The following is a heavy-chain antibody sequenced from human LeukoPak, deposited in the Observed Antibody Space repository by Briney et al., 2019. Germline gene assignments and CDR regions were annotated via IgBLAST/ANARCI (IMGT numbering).Heavy chain of an antibody. CDR2: ISSSSSYI. CDR1: GFTFSSYS. V-gene: IGHV3-21*01. Sequence: GGSLRLSCAASGFTFSSYSMNWVRQAPGKGLEWVSSISSSSSYIYYADSVKGRFTISRDNAKNSLYLQMNSLRAEDTAVYYCAREGGRGQLVGEVAFDIWGQGTMVTVSS. J-gene: IGHJ3*02. D-gene: IGHD6-6*01. CDR3: AREGGRGQLVGEVAFDI.